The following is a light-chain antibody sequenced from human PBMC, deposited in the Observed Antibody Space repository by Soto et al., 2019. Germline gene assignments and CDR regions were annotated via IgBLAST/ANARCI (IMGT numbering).Light chain of an antibody. V-gene: IGKV3-15*01. J-gene: IGKJ1*01. Sequence: EVVMTQSPATLSVSPRERATLSCRASQSVSSNLAWYQQKPGQAPRLLIYAASTRATGIPARFSGSGSGTEFTLTISSLQSEDFAVYYCQQYNNWPVFGQG. CDR2: AAS. CDR1: QSVSSN. CDR3: QQYNNWPV.